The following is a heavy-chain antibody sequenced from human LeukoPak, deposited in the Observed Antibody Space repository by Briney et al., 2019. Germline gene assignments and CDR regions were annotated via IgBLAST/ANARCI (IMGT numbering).Heavy chain of an antibody. CDR3: AKAGYCATTGCPDYYYMDV. Sequence: PGGSLRLSCAASGFIFSSYAMHWVRQAPGKRLEWVAFIRYDGSNKFYADSVKGRFTISRDTSKNTLYLQMNSLRTEDSAMYYCAKAGYCATTGCPDYYYMDVWGRGTTVTVSS. J-gene: IGHJ6*03. CDR1: GFIFSSYA. CDR2: IRYDGSNK. D-gene: IGHD2-2*01. V-gene: IGHV3-30*02.